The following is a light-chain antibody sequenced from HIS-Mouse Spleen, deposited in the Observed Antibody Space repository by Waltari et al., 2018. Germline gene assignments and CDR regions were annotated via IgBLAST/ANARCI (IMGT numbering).Light chain of an antibody. CDR2: GNS. J-gene: IGLJ3*02. CDR1: SSNIRAGYD. CDR3: QSYDSSLRV. V-gene: IGLV1-40*01. Sequence: QSVLTQPPSVSGAPGQRVTIPCTGTSSNIRAGYDVHWYQQLPGTAPKLLIYGNSNRPSGVPDRFSGSKSGTSASLAITGLQAEDEADYYCQSYDSSLRVFGGGTKLTVL.